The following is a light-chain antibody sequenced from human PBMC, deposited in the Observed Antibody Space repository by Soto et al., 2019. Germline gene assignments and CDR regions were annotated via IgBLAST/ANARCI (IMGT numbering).Light chain of an antibody. CDR3: ASYTRIPVAV. J-gene: IGLJ7*01. CDR1: SSDVGGYNY. CDR2: EVS. V-gene: IGLV2-14*01. Sequence: QSVLTQPASVSGSPGQTITISCSGTSSDVGGYNYVSWYQQHPGKAPKLMMYEVSNRPSGVPSTCSASKSANTASRTNPGIQAVVEADYYCASYTRIPVAVF.